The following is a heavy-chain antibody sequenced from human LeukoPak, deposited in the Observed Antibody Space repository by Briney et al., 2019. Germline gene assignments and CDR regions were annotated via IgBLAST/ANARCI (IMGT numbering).Heavy chain of an antibody. D-gene: IGHD3-16*01. V-gene: IGHV3-7*03. CDR2: INHNGNVN. Sequence: GGSRRLSWAPSGFTFSSLAMHWARQPPGKGLEWVASINHNGNVNYYVDSVKGRFTISRDNAKNSLYLQMSNLRAEDTAVYFCARGGGLDVWGQGATVTVSS. CDR1: GFTFSSLA. J-gene: IGHJ6*02. CDR3: ARGGGLDV.